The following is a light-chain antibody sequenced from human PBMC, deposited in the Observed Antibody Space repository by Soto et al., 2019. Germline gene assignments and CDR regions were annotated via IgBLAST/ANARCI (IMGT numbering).Light chain of an antibody. CDR3: SSYTSSTIL. J-gene: IGLJ2*01. CDR1: SSDADAYNY. CDR2: DVS. V-gene: IGLV2-14*03. Sequence: QSALTQPASVSGSPGRSIIISCTGTSSDADAYNYVSWYQHHPGKAPKLLIYDVSNRPSGISNRFSGSKSGNTASLTISGLQPEDEAEYFCSSYTSSTILFGGGTKVTVL.